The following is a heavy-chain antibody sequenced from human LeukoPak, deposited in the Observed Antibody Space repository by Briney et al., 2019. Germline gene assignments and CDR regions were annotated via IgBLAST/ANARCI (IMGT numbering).Heavy chain of an antibody. CDR2: ISSSSFFI. CDR3: ARQKYLRGPDVEYFDY. D-gene: IGHD5/OR15-5a*01. CDR1: GFTFSSYG. J-gene: IGHJ4*02. V-gene: IGHV3-21*01. Sequence: PGRSLRLSCAASGFTFSSYGMHWVRQAPGGWLEWVSSISSSSFFISYADSVKGRFTISRDNAKNSLYLQMNSLRAEDTAVYYRARQKYLRGPDVEYFDYWGQGTLVTVSS.